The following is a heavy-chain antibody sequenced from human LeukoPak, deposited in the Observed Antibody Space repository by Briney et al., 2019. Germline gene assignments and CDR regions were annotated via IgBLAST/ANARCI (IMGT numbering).Heavy chain of an antibody. J-gene: IGHJ3*02. CDR2: ISAYNGNT. Sequence: ASVKVSCKASGYTFTSYGISWVRQAPGQGLEWMGWISAYNGNTNYAQKLQGRVTMTTDTSTSTAYMELSSLRSEDTAVYYCAILVNPIVVVPAARDAFDIWGQGTMVTVSS. CDR3: AILVNPIVVVPAARDAFDI. V-gene: IGHV1-18*01. CDR1: GYTFTSYG. D-gene: IGHD2-2*01.